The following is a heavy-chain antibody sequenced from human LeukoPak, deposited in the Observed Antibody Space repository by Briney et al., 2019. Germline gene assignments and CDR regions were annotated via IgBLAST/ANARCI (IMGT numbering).Heavy chain of an antibody. V-gene: IGHV1-46*01. Sequence: ASVKVSCEASGYTFTSYYMHWVRQAPGQGLEWMGIINPSGGSTSYAQKFQGRVTMTRDTSTSTVYMELSSLRSEDTAVYYCARDRSDFWSGYLTARYYYYGMDVWGQGTTVTVSS. CDR3: ARDRSDFWSGYLTARYYYYGMDV. D-gene: IGHD3-3*01. CDR2: INPSGGST. CDR1: GYTFTSYY. J-gene: IGHJ6*02.